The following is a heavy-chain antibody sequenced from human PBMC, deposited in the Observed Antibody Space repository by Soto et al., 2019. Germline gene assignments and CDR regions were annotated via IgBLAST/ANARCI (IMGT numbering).Heavy chain of an antibody. D-gene: IGHD4-17*01. V-gene: IGHV4-31*03. CDR3: AGGSGEDLNIHP. CDR2: IYYSGST. Sequence: QVQLQESGPGLVKPSQTLSLTCTVSGGSISSGGYYWSWIRQHPGKGLEWIGYIYYSGSTYYNPSHKSRVTFSVDTSNNQFSQKPSSVTAADTAVYYCAGGSGEDLNIHPWGQGTLVTVSS. CDR1: GGSISSGGYY. J-gene: IGHJ5*02.